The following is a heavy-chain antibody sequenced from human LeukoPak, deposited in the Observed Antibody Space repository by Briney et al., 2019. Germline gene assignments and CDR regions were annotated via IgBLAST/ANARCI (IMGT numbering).Heavy chain of an antibody. V-gene: IGHV1-24*01. CDR3: ATDLMVRGVLDSKFDY. CDR2: FDPEDGET. D-gene: IGHD3-10*01. CDR1: GYTLTELS. J-gene: IGHJ4*02. Sequence: ASVKVSCKVSGYTLTELSMHWVRQAPGKGLEWMGGFDPEDGETIYAQKFQGRVTMTEDTSTDTAYMELSSLRSEDTAVYYCATDLMVRGVLDSKFDYWGQGTLVTVSS.